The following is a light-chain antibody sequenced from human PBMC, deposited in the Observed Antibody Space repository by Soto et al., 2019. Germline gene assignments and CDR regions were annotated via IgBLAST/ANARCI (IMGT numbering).Light chain of an antibody. V-gene: IGLV2-18*02. Sequence: QSALTQPPSVSGSPGQSVTISCTGTSSDVGNYNRVSWYQQPPGTAPKLIIYEVKNRPSGVPHRFSGSKSGNTASLTISGLQAEDEADYYCSSYTSSSSLGVFGGGTKLTVL. CDR3: SSYTSSSSLGV. J-gene: IGLJ2*01. CDR2: EVK. CDR1: SSDVGNYNR.